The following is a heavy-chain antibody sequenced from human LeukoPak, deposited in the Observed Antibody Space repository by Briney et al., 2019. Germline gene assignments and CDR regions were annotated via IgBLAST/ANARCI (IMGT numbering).Heavy chain of an antibody. CDR1: GGTFSSYT. V-gene: IGHV1-69*16. CDR3: ARAVNMIVVVSDAFDI. D-gene: IGHD3-22*01. Sequence: SVKVSCKASGGTFSSYTISWVRQAPGQGLEWMGRIIPILGIANYAQKFQGRVTITTDESTSTAYMELSSLRSEDTAVYYCARAVNMIVVVSDAFDIWGQGTMVTVSS. J-gene: IGHJ3*02. CDR2: IIPILGIA.